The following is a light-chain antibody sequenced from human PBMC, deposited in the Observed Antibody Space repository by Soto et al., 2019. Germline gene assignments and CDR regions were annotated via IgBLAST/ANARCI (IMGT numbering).Light chain of an antibody. J-gene: IGKJ1*01. Sequence: EIVMTQSPATLSVSPGERATLSCRASQSVSSNLAWYQQKPGQAPSVLIYGATTRATGIPVSFSGSGSVREFTITISSQQYEELAVYYCHEYNNRWTFGQGTKVEIK. CDR2: GAT. CDR1: QSVSSN. V-gene: IGKV3-15*01. CDR3: HEYNNRWT.